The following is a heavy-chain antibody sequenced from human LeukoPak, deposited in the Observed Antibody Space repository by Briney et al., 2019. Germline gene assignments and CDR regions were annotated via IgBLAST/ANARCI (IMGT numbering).Heavy chain of an antibody. D-gene: IGHD2-15*01. CDR3: ARPYSSLARSAFDI. J-gene: IGHJ3*02. V-gene: IGHV4-39*01. Sequence: TSETLSLTCTVSGGSISSSSYYWGWIRQPPGKGLEWIGSIYYSGSIYYNPSLKSRVTISVDTSKNQFSLKLSSVTAADTAVYYCARPYSSLARSAFDIWGQGTMVTVSS. CDR2: IYYSGSI. CDR1: GGSISSSSYY.